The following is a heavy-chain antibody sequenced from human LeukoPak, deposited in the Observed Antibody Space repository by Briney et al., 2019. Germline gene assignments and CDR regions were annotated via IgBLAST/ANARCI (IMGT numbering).Heavy chain of an antibody. CDR1: GYSFTSYW. V-gene: IGHV5-51*01. CDR2: IYPGDSDT. J-gene: IGHJ3*02. D-gene: IGHD5-18*01. CDR3: ARHPSWIQLSDAFDI. Sequence: GESLKIPCKGSGYSFTSYWIGWVRQMPGKGLEWMGIIYPGDSDTRYSPSFQGQVTISADKSISTAYLQWSSLKASDTAMYYCARHPSWIQLSDAFDIWGQGTMVTVSS.